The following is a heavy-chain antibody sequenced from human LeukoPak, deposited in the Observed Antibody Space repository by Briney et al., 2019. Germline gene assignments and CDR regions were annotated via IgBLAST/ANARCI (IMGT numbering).Heavy chain of an antibody. Sequence: SETLSLTCNVSGGSIRGYYWSWIRQPPGKGLEWIGYIYTSGSTNYNPSLKSRVTISVDTSKNQFSLKLSSVTAADTAVYYCARFRVAFDYWGQGTLVTVSS. J-gene: IGHJ4*02. D-gene: IGHD3-3*01. V-gene: IGHV4-4*08. CDR1: GGSIRGYY. CDR3: ARFRVAFDY. CDR2: IYTSGST.